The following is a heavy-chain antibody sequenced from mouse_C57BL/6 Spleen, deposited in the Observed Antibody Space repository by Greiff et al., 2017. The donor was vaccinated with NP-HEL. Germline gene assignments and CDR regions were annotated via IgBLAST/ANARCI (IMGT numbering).Heavy chain of an antibody. CDR2: IHPNSGST. J-gene: IGHJ3*01. CDR3: ARKMGAYYSND. Sequence: VQLQQPGAELVKPGASVKLSCKASGYTFTSYWMHWVKQRPGQGLEWIGMIHPNSGSTNYNEKFKSKDTLTVDKASSPAFMQLTSLSSEYFAVYYCARKMGAYYSNDWGQGTLVTVSA. D-gene: IGHD2-5*01. V-gene: IGHV1-64*01. CDR1: GYTFTSYW.